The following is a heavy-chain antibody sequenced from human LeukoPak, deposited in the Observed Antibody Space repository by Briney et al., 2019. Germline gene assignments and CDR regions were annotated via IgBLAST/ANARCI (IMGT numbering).Heavy chain of an antibody. J-gene: IGHJ4*02. V-gene: IGHV4-61*01. CDR3: ARGEWELLLWCY. CDR2: IYYSGST. CDR1: GGSVSSGSYY. D-gene: IGHD1-26*01. Sequence: SETLSLTCTVSGGSVSSGSYYWSWIRQPPGKGLEWIGYIYYSGSTNYNPSLKSRVTISVDTSKNQFSLKLSSVTAADTAVYYCARGEWELLLWCYWGQGTLVTVSS.